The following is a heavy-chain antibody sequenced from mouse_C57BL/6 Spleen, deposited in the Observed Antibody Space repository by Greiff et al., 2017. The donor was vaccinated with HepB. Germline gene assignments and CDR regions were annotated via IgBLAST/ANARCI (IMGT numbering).Heavy chain of an antibody. J-gene: IGHJ2*01. Sequence: EVKLQESGTVLVRPGASVKMSCKTSGYTFTSYWMHWVKQRPGQGLEWIGAIYPGNSDTSYNQKFKGKAKLTAVTSASTAYMELSSLTNEDSSVYYCTRGYYSNYPYYFDYWGQGTTLTVSS. V-gene: IGHV1-5*01. CDR1: GYTFTSYW. CDR3: TRGYYSNYPYYFDY. D-gene: IGHD2-5*01. CDR2: IYPGNSDT.